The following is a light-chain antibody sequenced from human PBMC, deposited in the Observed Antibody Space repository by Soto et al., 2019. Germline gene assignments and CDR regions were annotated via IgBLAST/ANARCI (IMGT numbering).Light chain of an antibody. CDR3: QQRSNWPPIT. CDR1: ERLSNTY. V-gene: IGKV3-11*01. Sequence: EIVLTQSPGTLSLSPGERATLSCRASERLSNTYLAWYQQKPGQAPRLLIYDASNRATGIPARFSGSGSGTDFTLTISSLEPEDFAVYYCQQRSNWPPITFGQGTRLEI. CDR2: DAS. J-gene: IGKJ5*01.